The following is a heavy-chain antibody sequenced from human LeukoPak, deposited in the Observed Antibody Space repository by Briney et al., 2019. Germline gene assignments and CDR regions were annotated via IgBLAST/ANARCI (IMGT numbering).Heavy chain of an antibody. V-gene: IGHV4-59*08. CDR3: ARWNDFDI. J-gene: IGHJ3*02. CDR2: IYYSGKT. Sequence: SETLSLTSTVSGGSISGDHWNWIRQPPGKGLEWIGNIYYSGKTNYNPSLKSRVTISVDTSKNQFSLKLSSVTAADTAVYYCARWNDFDIWGQGTMVTVSS. CDR1: GGSISGDH.